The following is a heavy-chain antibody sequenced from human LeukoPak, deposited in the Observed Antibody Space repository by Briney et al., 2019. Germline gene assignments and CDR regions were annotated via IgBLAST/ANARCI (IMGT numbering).Heavy chain of an antibody. J-gene: IGHJ4*02. V-gene: IGHV3-15*01. D-gene: IGHD1-1*01. CDR3: TTVLEPLDYFDY. CDR1: GFTFSNAW. Sequence: PGGSLRLSCAASGFTFSNAWMSWVRQAPGKGVEWGGRIKRKTDGSTTHYAAPVKGRFPISRDDSKNTLYLQMNSLKTEDTAVYYCTTVLEPLDYFDYWGQGTLVTVSS. CDR2: IKRKTDGSTT.